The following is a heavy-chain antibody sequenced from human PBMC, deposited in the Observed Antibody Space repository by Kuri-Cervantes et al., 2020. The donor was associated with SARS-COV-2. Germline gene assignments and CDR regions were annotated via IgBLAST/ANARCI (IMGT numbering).Heavy chain of an antibody. D-gene: IGHD1/OR15-1a*01. CDR1: GFNFSTYG. CDR2: IGSTASDT. Sequence: GESLKISCAASGFNFSTYGMSWVRQAPGKGLEWLSTIGSTASDTYYADSVKGRFTVSRDKSKNALFLQMNSLRVEDTAIYYCAKDGLTRLYPWNKLYNWGLGTLVTVSS. J-gene: IGHJ4*02. CDR3: AKDGLTRLYPWNKLYN. V-gene: IGHV3-23*01.